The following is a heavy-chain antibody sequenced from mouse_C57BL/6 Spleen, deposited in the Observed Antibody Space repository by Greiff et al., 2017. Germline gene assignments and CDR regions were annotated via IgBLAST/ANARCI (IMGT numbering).Heavy chain of an antibody. D-gene: IGHD1-1*01. CDR2: IHPNSGST. CDR3: ARGYYGSIHYFAY. Sequence: QVQLKQPGAELVKPGASVKLSCKASGYTFTSYWMHWVKQRPGQGLEWIGMIHPNSGSTNYNEKFKSKATLTVDKSSSTAYMQLSSLTSEDSAVYYCARGYYGSIHYFAYWGQGTLVTVSA. CDR1: GYTFTSYW. J-gene: IGHJ3*01. V-gene: IGHV1-64*01.